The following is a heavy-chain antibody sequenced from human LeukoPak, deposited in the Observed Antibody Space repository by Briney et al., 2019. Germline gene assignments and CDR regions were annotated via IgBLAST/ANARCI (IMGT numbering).Heavy chain of an antibody. CDR1: GGSISSYY. CDR2: TYYSGNT. CDR3: ARQRDNALSYFDY. J-gene: IGHJ4*02. D-gene: IGHD1-14*01. Sequence: PSETLSLTCNVSGGSISSYYWSWIRQPPGKGLEWIGYTYYSGNTNYNPSLKSRVTISADTSKNQFSLKLSSVTAADTAMYYCARQRDNALSYFDYWGQGTLVTVS. V-gene: IGHV4-59*08.